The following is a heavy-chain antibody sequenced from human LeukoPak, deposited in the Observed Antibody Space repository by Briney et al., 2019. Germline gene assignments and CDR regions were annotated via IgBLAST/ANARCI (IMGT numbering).Heavy chain of an antibody. V-gene: IGHV1-18*01. CDR1: RYSFTSYG. CDR2: ISAYNGNT. D-gene: IGHD2-2*01. J-gene: IGHJ5*02. CDR3: ARIHCSSTSCYRALNWFDP. Sequence: ASVKVSCKASRYSFTSYGISWVRQAPGQGLEWMGWISAYNGNTNYAQKLQGRVTMTTDTSTSTAYMELRSLRSDDTAVYYCARIHCSSTSCYRALNWFDPWGQGTLVTVSS.